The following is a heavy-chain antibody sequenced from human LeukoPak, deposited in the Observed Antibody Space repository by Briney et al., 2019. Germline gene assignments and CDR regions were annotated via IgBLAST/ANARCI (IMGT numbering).Heavy chain of an antibody. V-gene: IGHV4-59*01. CDR1: GGSISSYY. D-gene: IGHD3-10*01. CDR2: IYYSGST. J-gene: IGHJ5*02. Sequence: SETLSLTCTVSGGSISSYYWSWIRQPPGKGLEWIGYIYYSGSTNYNPSLKSRVTISVDTSKNQFSLKLSSVTAADTAVYYCARGVITMVRGVMVWFDPWGQGTLVTVSS. CDR3: ARGVITMVRGVMVWFDP.